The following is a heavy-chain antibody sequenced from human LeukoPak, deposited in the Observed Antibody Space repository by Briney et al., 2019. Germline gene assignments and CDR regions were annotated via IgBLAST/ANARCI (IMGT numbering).Heavy chain of an antibody. J-gene: IGHJ3*02. D-gene: IGHD3-22*01. V-gene: IGHV1-69*13. CDR2: IIPIFGTA. CDR3: ARVRDGDSSGYYDDAFDI. CDR1: GGTFSSYA. Sequence: TVKVSCKASGGTFSSYAISWVRQAPGQGLEWMGVIIPIFGTANYAQKFQGRVTITADESTSTAYMELSSLRSEDTAVYYCARVRDGDSSGYYDDAFDIWGQGTMVTVSS.